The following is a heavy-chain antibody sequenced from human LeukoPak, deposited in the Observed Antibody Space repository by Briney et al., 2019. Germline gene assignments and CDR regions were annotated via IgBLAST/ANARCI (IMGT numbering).Heavy chain of an antibody. J-gene: IGHJ6*03. CDR3: ARGKILRDLHYYYMDV. D-gene: IGHD5-24*01. Sequence: NPSETLSLTCAVYGGSFSGYYWSWIRQPPGKGLEWIGEINHSGSTNYNPSLKSRVTISVDTSKNQFSLKLSSVTAADTAVYYCARGKILRDLHYYYMDVWGKGTTVTISS. V-gene: IGHV4-34*01. CDR2: INHSGST. CDR1: GGSFSGYY.